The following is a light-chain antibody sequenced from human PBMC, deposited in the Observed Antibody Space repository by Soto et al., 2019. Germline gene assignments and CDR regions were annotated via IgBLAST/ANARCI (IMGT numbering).Light chain of an antibody. V-gene: IGLV2-14*03. Sequence: QSALTQPASVSGSPGQSIAISCTGTSSDVGGYNSVSWYQQHPGKAPKPMIYNVSNRPSGVSDRFSGSKSGNTAPLTISGLQAEDEADYYCSSYTSSNPYVFGTGTKVTVL. J-gene: IGLJ1*01. CDR3: SSYTSSNPYV. CDR2: NVS. CDR1: SSDVGGYNS.